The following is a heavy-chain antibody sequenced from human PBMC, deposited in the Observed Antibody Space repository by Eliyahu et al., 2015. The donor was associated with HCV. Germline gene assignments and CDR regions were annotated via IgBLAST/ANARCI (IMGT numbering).Heavy chain of an antibody. V-gene: IGHV4-4*07. Sequence: QVQLQESGPGLVKPSETLSLTCAVSGGSITNYYWXWIRQSAGKGLEYIGRISPSGRTNYNPSLRGRVTMSLDTSKNQFSLKLSSVSAADTAVYYCARDTDSTGYYFYFDSWGQGTLVTVSS. D-gene: IGHD3-22*01. CDR1: GGSITNYY. J-gene: IGHJ4*02. CDR2: ISPSGRT. CDR3: ARDTDSTGYYFYFDS.